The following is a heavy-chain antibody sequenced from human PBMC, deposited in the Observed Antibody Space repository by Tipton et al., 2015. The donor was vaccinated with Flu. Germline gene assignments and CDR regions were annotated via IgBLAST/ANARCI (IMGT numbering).Heavy chain of an antibody. CDR2: TYYRSHWFN. CDR1: GDCVSSDSAA. J-gene: IGHJ4*02. Sequence: GLVKPSQTLLVTCDISGDCVSSDSAAWNWIRQSPSRGLEWLGRTYYRSHWFNDYAASVGSRISINPDTSKNQFSLALTSVTPEDTAVYYCAREVDERSGWPYYFDNWGQGTLVTVSS. D-gene: IGHD6-25*01. CDR3: AREVDERSGWPYYFDN. V-gene: IGHV6-1*01.